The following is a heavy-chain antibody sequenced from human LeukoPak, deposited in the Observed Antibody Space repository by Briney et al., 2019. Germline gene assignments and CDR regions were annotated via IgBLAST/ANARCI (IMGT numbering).Heavy chain of an antibody. CDR1: GFTFSSYV. Sequence: PGGSLRLSCAASGFTFSSYVMNWVRRAPGKGLEWVSYISSSGSTIYYADSVKGRFTISRDNAKNSLYLQMNSLRAEDTAVYYCARGDHYYDSSGYTVWGQGTLVTVSS. D-gene: IGHD3-22*01. V-gene: IGHV3-48*03. CDR3: ARGDHYYDSSGYTV. J-gene: IGHJ4*02. CDR2: ISSSGSTI.